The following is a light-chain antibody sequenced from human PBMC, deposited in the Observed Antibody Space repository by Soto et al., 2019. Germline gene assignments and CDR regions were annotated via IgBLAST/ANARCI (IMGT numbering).Light chain of an antibody. CDR1: SSNIGSNT. CDR3: AAWDYSLNGYV. Sequence: QLVLTQPPSASGTPGQRVTISCSGSSSNIGSNTVNWYQQLPGTAPKLLIYSNNQRPSGDPDRFSGSKSGTSASLAISGLQSEDEADYYCAAWDYSLNGYVFGTGTKVTVL. CDR2: SNN. V-gene: IGLV1-44*01. J-gene: IGLJ1*01.